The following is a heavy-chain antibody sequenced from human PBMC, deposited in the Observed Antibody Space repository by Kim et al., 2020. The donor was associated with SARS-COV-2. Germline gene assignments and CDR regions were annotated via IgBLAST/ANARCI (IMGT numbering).Heavy chain of an antibody. J-gene: IGHJ4*01. CDR2: ISPTSSST. V-gene: IGHV3-23*01. CDR1: GFTFSSYA. Sequence: GGSLRLSCVASGFTFSSYAMNWVRQTPGKGLEWVSGISPTSSSTYYADSVKGRFTISRDNSRNTVYLQMKSLRAEDTALYYCARDEDDSNYGYYFDYWG. CDR3: ARDEDDSNYGYYFDY. D-gene: IGHD4-4*01.